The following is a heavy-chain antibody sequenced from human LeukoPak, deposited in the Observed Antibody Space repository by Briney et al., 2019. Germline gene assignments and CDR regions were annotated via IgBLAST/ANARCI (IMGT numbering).Heavy chain of an antibody. D-gene: IGHD1-26*01. V-gene: IGHV4-30-4*08. CDR1: GYSISSGDYY. J-gene: IGHJ4*02. Sequence: SETLSLTCAVSGYSISSGDYYWSWIRQPPGKGLEWIGYIYYSGSTYYNPSLKSRVTISVDTSKNQFSLKLSSVTAADTAVYYCARGVVGALLGYWGQGTLVTVSS. CDR2: IYYSGST. CDR3: ARGVVGALLGY.